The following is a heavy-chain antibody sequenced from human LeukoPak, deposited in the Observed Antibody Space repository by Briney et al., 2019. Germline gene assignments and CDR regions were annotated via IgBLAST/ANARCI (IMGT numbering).Heavy chain of an antibody. V-gene: IGHV3-11*01. CDR3: ASNRYFDPPGGDY. CDR2: ISSSGSTI. Sequence: GGSLRLCCAASGFTFSDYYISWIRHAPGLGLDLVSYISSSGSTIYYADYVKGRFTISRDNAKNSLYLQMNSLRAEDTAVYYCASNRYFDPPGGDYWGQGTLVTVSS. J-gene: IGHJ4*02. D-gene: IGHD3-9*01. CDR1: GFTFSDYY.